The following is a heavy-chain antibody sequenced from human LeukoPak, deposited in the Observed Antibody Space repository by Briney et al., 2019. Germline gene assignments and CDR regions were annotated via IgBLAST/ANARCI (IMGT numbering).Heavy chain of an antibody. CDR1: GFTFSSYS. D-gene: IGHD3-10*01. V-gene: IGHV3-21*01. CDR3: ARSSNHAERLPWFGEWPSFGGYYYGMDV. Sequence: GGSLRLSCAASGFTFSSYSMNWVRQAPGKGLEWVSSISSSSSYIYYADSVKGRFTISRDNAKNSLYLQMNSLRAEDTAVYYCARSSNHAERLPWFGEWPSFGGYYYGMDVWGQGTTVTVSS. J-gene: IGHJ6*02. CDR2: ISSSSSYI.